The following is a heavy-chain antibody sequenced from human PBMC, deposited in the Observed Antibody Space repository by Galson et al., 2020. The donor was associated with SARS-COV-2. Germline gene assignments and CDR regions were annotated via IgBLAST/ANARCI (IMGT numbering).Heavy chain of an antibody. J-gene: IGHJ3*02. CDR2: INPNSGGT. CDR3: ARPIRPYYYGSGSTDAFDI. V-gene: IGHV1-2*04. D-gene: IGHD3-10*01. Sequence: GESLKISCKASGYTFTGYYMHWVRQAPGQGLEWMGWINPNSGGTNYAQKFQGWVTMTRDTSISTAYMELSRLRSDDTAVYYCARPIRPYYYGSGSTDAFDIWGQGTMVTVSS. CDR1: GYTFTGYY.